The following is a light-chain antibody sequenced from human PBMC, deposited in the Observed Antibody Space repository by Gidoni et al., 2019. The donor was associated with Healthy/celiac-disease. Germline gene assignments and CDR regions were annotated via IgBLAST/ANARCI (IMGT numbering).Light chain of an antibody. CDR2: DAS. V-gene: IGKV1D-13*01. Sequence: ASQLTQSPSSLSASVGDRVTITCRASQDINNALPWYQQKPGKAPDLLIYDASSLQSGVPSRFSGSASGTDFTLTIDSLQPEDFATYFCQPCSDYSPTFGGGTKVEIK. CDR3: QPCSDYSPT. J-gene: IGKJ4*01. CDR1: QDINNA.